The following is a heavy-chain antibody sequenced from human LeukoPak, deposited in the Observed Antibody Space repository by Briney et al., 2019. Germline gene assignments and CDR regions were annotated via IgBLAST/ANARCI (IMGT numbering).Heavy chain of an antibody. V-gene: IGHV3-21*01. D-gene: IGHD3-10*01. J-gene: IGHJ6*03. Sequence: PGGSLRLSCAASGFTFSSYSMNWVRQAPGKGLEWVASISSSSSYIYYADSVKGRFTISRDNAKNSLYLQMNSLRAEDTAVYYSARDFMVRGVMVMDVWGKGTTVTVSS. CDR3: ARDFMVRGVMVMDV. CDR1: GFTFSSYS. CDR2: ISSSSSYI.